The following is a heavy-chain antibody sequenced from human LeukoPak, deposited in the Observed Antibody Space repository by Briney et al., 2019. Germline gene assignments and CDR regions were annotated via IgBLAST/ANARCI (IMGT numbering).Heavy chain of an antibody. Sequence: PGGSLRLSCAASGFTFSTYGMHWVRQAPGKWLEWVALMSYDGTNKYYADSVKDRFTISRDSSKNTLYLQMNSLRHEDTALYFCAKDLSAAELPGDYWGQGTLVTVSS. D-gene: IGHD4-23*01. CDR2: MSYDGTNK. CDR3: AKDLSAAELPGDY. V-gene: IGHV3-30*18. J-gene: IGHJ4*02. CDR1: GFTFSTYG.